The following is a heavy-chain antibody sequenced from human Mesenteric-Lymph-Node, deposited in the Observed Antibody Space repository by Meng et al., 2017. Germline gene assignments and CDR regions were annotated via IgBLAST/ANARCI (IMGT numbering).Heavy chain of an antibody. Sequence: GGSLRLSCAASGFTSSSYAMSWVRQAPGKGLEWVSAIIGSGGSTYYADSVKGRFTISRDNSKNTLYLQMNSLRAEDTAVYYCAKALGLAVAGSRGFDNWGQGTLVTVSS. CDR3: AKALGLAVAGSRGFDN. J-gene: IGHJ4*02. V-gene: IGHV3-23*01. D-gene: IGHD6-19*01. CDR2: IIGSGGST. CDR1: GFTSSSYA.